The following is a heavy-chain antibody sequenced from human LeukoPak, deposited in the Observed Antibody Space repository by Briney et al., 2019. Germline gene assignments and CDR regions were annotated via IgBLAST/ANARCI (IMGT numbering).Heavy chain of an antibody. CDR3: ARETYYYDSSGAFDY. J-gene: IGHJ4*02. Sequence: ASVKVSCKASGYTFTGYYMHWVRQAPGQGLEWMGRINPNSGGTNYAQKFQGRVTMTRDTSISTAYMELSRLRSDDTAVYYCARETYYYDSSGAFDYWGQGTLVTVSS. CDR1: GYTFTGYY. D-gene: IGHD3-22*01. CDR2: INPNSGGT. V-gene: IGHV1-2*06.